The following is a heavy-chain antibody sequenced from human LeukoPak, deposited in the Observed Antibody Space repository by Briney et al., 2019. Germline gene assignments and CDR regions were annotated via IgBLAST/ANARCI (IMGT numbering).Heavy chain of an antibody. Sequence: GSLRLSCAASGFSFSNYGMHWVRQAPGKGLEWVAVIWYDGSNAYYADSVKGRLTISRDNSKNTLYLQMNTLRDEDTAVYYCARDAGRVASLDYWGQGTLVTVSS. CDR3: ARDAGRVASLDY. D-gene: IGHD3-10*01. J-gene: IGHJ4*02. V-gene: IGHV3-33*01. CDR2: IWYDGSNA. CDR1: GFSFSNYG.